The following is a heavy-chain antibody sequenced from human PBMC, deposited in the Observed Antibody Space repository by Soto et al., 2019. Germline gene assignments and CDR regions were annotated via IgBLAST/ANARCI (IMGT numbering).Heavy chain of an antibody. CDR1: GFTFTNYA. J-gene: IGHJ4*02. CDR2: ISGSGGST. Sequence: PGGSLRLSCAASGFTFTNYAMSWVRQAPGKGLEWVSGISGSGGSTYYADSVMGRFTISSDSSKNTLYLQMNSLRAEDTAVYYCAKGGLVVITVGGHFDYWGQGTLVTVSS. D-gene: IGHD3-22*01. V-gene: IGHV3-23*01. CDR3: AKGGLVVITVGGHFDY.